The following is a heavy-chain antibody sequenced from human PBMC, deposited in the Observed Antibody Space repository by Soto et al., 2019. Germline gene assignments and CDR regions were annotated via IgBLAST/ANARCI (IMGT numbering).Heavy chain of an antibody. CDR3: ARAAATCTFIFSY. CDR1: GGSISSGGYY. J-gene: IGHJ4*02. CDR2: IYYSGTT. D-gene: IGHD6-13*01. Sequence: QVQLQESGPGLVKPSQTLSLTCTVSGGSISSGGYYWSWIRQHQGKGLEWIGHIYYSGTTYSNPYLKRLVTISLGTSKNQFSLKLSSVPAADTAVYYCARAAATCTFIFSYWGQGTLITVSS. V-gene: IGHV4-31*01.